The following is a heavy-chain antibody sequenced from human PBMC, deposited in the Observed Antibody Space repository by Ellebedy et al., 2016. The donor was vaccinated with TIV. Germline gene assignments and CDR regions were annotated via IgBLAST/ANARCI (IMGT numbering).Heavy chain of an antibody. Sequence: ASVKVSCXASGYTFTGYYMHWVRQAPGQGLEWMGWINPNSGGTNYAQKFQGRVTMTRDTSISTAYMELCRLRSDDTAVYYCARDRYYYDSSGYYPESDDAFDIWGQGTMVTVSS. CDR1: GYTFTGYY. J-gene: IGHJ3*02. CDR2: INPNSGGT. CDR3: ARDRYYYDSSGYYPESDDAFDI. V-gene: IGHV1-2*02. D-gene: IGHD3-22*01.